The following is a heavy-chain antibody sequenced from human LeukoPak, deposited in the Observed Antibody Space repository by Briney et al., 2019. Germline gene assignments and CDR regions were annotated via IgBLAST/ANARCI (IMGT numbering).Heavy chain of an antibody. CDR3: ARGYDSSGYYYGD. J-gene: IGHJ4*02. V-gene: IGHV1-2*04. CDR2: INPNSGGT. CDR1: GYTFTGYY. D-gene: IGHD3-22*01. Sequence: ASVKVSCKASGYTFTGYYMHWVRQAPGQGLEWMGWINPNSGGTNYAQKFQGWVTMTRDTSISTAYMELSRLRSDDTAVYYCARGYDSSGYYYGDWGQGTLATVSS.